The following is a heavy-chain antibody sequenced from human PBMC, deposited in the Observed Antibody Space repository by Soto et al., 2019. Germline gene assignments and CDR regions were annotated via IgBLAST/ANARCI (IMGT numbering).Heavy chain of an antibody. J-gene: IGHJ5*02. CDR2: VSDVERA. CDR1: GFSVSSNY. Sequence: EVRLVESGGGLIQPGGSLRLSCVVSGFSVSSNYMSWVRQAPGKGLEWVTVVSDVERANYADSVKGRFTVSRAISKRTVFLQMNSLRAEDTAVYYCARPHSAAFAWAAESWGQGTLVIGSS. V-gene: IGHV3-53*01. CDR3: ARPHSAAFAWAAES. D-gene: IGHD1-26*01.